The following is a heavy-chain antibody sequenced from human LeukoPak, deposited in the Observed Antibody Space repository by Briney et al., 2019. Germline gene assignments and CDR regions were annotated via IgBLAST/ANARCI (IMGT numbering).Heavy chain of an antibody. D-gene: IGHD2-15*01. CDR3: ARRIAYCSGGSCYSAPHYYYYMDV. Sequence: GASVKVSCKASGYTFTSYGISWVRQAPGQGLEWMGWISAYNGNTNYAQKLQGRVTMTTDTSTSTAYMELRSLRSDDTAVYYCARRIAYCSGGSCYSAPHYYYYMDVWGKGTTVTVSS. CDR1: GYTFTSYG. CDR2: ISAYNGNT. V-gene: IGHV1-18*01. J-gene: IGHJ6*03.